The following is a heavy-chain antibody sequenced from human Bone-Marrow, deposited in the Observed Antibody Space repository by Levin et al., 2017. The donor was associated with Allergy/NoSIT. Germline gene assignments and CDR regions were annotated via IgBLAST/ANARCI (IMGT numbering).Heavy chain of an antibody. CDR2: ITGSGGRL. D-gene: IGHD3-10*01. V-gene: IGHV3-23*01. Sequence: GGSLRLSCTASGLAFRNFAMSWVRQAPGKGLEWVAAITGSGGRLFYGDSVKGRFSISRDNSKNTMYLQMNSLRPEHTAVYYCAKMKGAGSHYDYGMDVWGQGTTVTVSS. CDR1: GLAFRNFA. J-gene: IGHJ6*02. CDR3: AKMKGAGSHYDYGMDV.